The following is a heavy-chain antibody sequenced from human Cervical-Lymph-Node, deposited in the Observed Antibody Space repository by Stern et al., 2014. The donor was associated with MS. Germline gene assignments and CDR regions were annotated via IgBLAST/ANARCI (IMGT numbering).Heavy chain of an antibody. D-gene: IGHD6-13*01. CDR2: IIPIFETA. CDR1: GGTFSNFA. Sequence: MQLVESGPEVKKPGSSVKVSCKASGGTFSNFAISWVRQAPGQGLEWMGGIIPIFETANYIEKFQGRVTITADESTNTAYMEFSSLRSDDTALYFCAANAYTSSWYSEFWGQGTLVTVSS. J-gene: IGHJ4*02. CDR3: AANAYTSSWYSEF. V-gene: IGHV1-69*01.